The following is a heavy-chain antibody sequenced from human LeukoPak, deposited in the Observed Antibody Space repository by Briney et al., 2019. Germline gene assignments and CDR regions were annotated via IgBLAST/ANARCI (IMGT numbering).Heavy chain of an antibody. J-gene: IGHJ4*02. V-gene: IGHV5-51*01. D-gene: IGHD3-16*01. Sequence: GGALQISCKGSGYHFTSYWIGGVRQMPGKGLEGMGIIYPGDSDTRYSPSFQGQVTISADKSISTAYLQWSSLKASDTAMYYCARLGGEETHFDYWGQGTLVTVSS. CDR3: ARLGGEETHFDY. CDR1: GYHFTSYW. CDR2: IYPGDSDT.